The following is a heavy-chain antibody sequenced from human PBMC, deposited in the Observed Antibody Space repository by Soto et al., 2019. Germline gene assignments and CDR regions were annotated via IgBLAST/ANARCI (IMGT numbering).Heavy chain of an antibody. D-gene: IGHD6-13*01. V-gene: IGHV4-59*01. Sequence: QVQLQESGPGLVKPSETLSLTCSVSGDSIRLYYWSWIRQPPGKGLEWIGYISHSGGTKFHPSLESRLTVSMDMSRNEFSLKMTSASAADTAVYYCTRGGSGYSSTWAAHWGQGTLVIVSS. J-gene: IGHJ4*02. CDR3: TRGGSGYSSTWAAH. CDR1: GDSIRLYY. CDR2: ISHSGGT.